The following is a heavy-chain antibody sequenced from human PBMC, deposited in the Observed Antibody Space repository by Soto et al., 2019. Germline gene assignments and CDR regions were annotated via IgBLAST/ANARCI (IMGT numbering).Heavy chain of an antibody. V-gene: IGHV3-21*01. Sequence: EVQLVESGGGLVKPGGSLRLSCAASEFSFSSYSMNWVRQAPGKGLEWVSSISNGGVYIFYADSVMGRFTISRDNAKNSLYLQMNSLRAEDTAVYYCARDYVPMGGYTYSPPYYYYGMDVWGQGTTVTVSS. J-gene: IGHJ6*02. CDR2: ISNGGVYI. CDR1: EFSFSSYS. CDR3: ARDYVPMGGYTYSPPYYYYGMDV. D-gene: IGHD5-18*01.